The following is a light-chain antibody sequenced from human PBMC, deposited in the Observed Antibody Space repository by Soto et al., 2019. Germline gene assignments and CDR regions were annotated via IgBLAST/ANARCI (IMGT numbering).Light chain of an antibody. V-gene: IGKV1-8*01. J-gene: IGKJ5*01. Sequence: AIRMTQSPSSLSASTGDRVTITCRASQGINSYLAWYQQKPGKAPKLLIYAASTLQSGVTSRFSGSGSGTDFNLTISCLQSEDFATDYCQHYYSYPSHTVGQGTRLEIK. CDR3: QHYYSYPSHT. CDR1: QGINSY. CDR2: AAS.